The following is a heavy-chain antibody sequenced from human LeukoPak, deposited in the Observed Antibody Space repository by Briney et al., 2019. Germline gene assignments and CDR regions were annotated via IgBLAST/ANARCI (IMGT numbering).Heavy chain of an antibody. CDR1: GFTFSTYT. Sequence: PGGSLRLSCAASGFTFSTYTMNWVRQAPGTGLEWLSSISPDNNYIFYADSVRGRFTISRDNAKASLYLQMNSLGVEDTATYYCATNLFCASASCLWGPGTLDTVSS. CDR3: ATNLFCASASCL. V-gene: IGHV3-21*01. CDR2: ISPDNNYI. D-gene: IGHD2-2*01. J-gene: IGHJ4*02.